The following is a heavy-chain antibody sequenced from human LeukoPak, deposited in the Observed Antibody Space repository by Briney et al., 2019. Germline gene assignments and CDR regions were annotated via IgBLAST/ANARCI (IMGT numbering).Heavy chain of an antibody. D-gene: IGHD2-2*01. CDR2: IYYSGST. Sequence: SQTLSLTCTVSGDSISSDDYYWSWIRQPPGKGLEWIGYIYYSGSTYYNPSLKSRVTISVDTSKNQFSLKLSSATAADTAVYYCARVSDCSSTTCLFDYWGQGTLVTVSS. CDR1: GDSISSDDYY. V-gene: IGHV4-30-4*01. CDR3: ARVSDCSSTTCLFDY. J-gene: IGHJ4*02.